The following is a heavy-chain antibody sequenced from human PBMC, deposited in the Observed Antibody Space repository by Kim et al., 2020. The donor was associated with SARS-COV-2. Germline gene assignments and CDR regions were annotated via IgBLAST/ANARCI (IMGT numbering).Heavy chain of an antibody. J-gene: IGHJ6*02. Sequence: KGRFTISRDNSKNTLYLQMNSLRAEDTAVYYCARDGGVTMAEGPLYGMDVWGQGTTVTVSS. CDR3: ARDGGVTMAEGPLYGMDV. V-gene: IGHV3-30*07. D-gene: IGHD3-10*01.